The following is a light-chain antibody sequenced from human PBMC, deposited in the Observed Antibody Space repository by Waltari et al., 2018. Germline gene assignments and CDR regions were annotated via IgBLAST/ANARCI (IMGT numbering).Light chain of an antibody. V-gene: IGLV2-14*03. CDR1: SSAVRSHNA. CDR3: SSQSSNNVVL. CDR2: DVS. Sequence: QSALTQPAYVSGSPGHAITIPCTGTSSAVRSHNAVHRYQDHPGQGPKVIIYDVSDRPSGVSARFSGSKSGNTASLTISGLQAEDEADYYCSSQSSNNVVLFGGGTKVTVL. J-gene: IGLJ3*02.